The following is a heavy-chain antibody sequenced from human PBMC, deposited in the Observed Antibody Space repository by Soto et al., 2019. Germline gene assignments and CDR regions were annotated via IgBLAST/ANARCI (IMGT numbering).Heavy chain of an antibody. CDR1: GYTFTNYG. V-gene: IGHV1-18*01. Sequence: ASVKVSCKTSGYTFTNYGITWVRQAPGQGLEWMGWISAYNGNTGYTQKLQGRVTITTDTSTSTAYTELRSLRSDDTAVYYCARDLGYYYDSSGFYSYFQYWGQGTLVTVSS. D-gene: IGHD3-22*01. J-gene: IGHJ1*01. CDR2: ISAYNGNT. CDR3: ARDLGYYYDSSGFYSYFQY.